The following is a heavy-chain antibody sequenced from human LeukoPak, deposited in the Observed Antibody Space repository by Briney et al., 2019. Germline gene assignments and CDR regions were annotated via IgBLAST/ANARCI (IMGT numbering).Heavy chain of an antibody. V-gene: IGHV1-46*01. CDR3: ARGHGSGSTIWFDP. CDR2: IHPTAGSA. D-gene: IGHD3-10*01. Sequence: ASVKVSCKASGYTFTSYGISWVRQAPGQGLQWMGTIHPTAGSANYAQKFQGRVTMTRDMSTSTVYMELSSLRSDDTAVFYCARGHGSGSTIWFDPWGQGTLVTVSS. CDR1: GYTFTSYG. J-gene: IGHJ5*02.